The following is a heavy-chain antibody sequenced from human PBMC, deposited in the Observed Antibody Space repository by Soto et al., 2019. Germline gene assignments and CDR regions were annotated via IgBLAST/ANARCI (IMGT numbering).Heavy chain of an antibody. D-gene: IGHD3-3*01. Sequence: PGGSLRLSCAASGFTFSDYYMSWIRQAPGKGLEWLSYLSASGTTIYYADSVKGRFTISRDNAKNSLYLQMNSLRAEDTAVYYCARGDFWSGYLFDPWGQGTLVTVSS. J-gene: IGHJ5*02. V-gene: IGHV3-11*01. CDR1: GFTFSDYY. CDR3: ARGDFWSGYLFDP. CDR2: LSASGTTI.